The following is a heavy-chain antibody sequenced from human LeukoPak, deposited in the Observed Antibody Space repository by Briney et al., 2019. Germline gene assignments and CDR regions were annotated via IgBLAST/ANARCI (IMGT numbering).Heavy chain of an antibody. CDR3: ARAYCSSTSCYAPTDYYYGMDV. Sequence: ASVKVSCKASGGTFSSYAISWVRQAPGQGLEWMGGIIPIFGTANYAQKFQGRVTITADESTSTAYMELSSLGSEDTAVYYCARAYCSSTSCYAPTDYYYGMDVWGKGTTVTVSS. V-gene: IGHV1-69*13. D-gene: IGHD2-2*01. J-gene: IGHJ6*04. CDR2: IIPIFGTA. CDR1: GGTFSSYA.